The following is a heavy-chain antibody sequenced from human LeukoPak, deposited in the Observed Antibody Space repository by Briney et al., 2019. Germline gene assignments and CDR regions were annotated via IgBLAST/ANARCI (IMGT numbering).Heavy chain of an antibody. V-gene: IGHV3-23*01. CDR3: ARTPTSRKRFLGGAATGTDCYFSYYMDV. CDR2: IDYSGGST. Sequence: PGGSLRLSCTASGFTLSSYEMSWIRQAPGKGLEWVSSIDYSGGSTYYADSVKGRFTISRDNSKNTLYLQLNSLRGDDTAVYYCARTPTSRKRFLGGAATGTDCYFSYYMDVWGKGTTVTISS. CDR1: GFTLSSYE. D-gene: IGHD6-13*01. J-gene: IGHJ6*03.